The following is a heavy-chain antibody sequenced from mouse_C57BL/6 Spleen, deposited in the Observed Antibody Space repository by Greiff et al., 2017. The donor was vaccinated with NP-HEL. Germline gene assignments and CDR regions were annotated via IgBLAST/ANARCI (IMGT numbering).Heavy chain of an antibody. V-gene: IGHV5-9*01. Sequence: EVMLVESGGGLVKPGGSLKLSCAASGFTFSSYTMSWVRQTPEKRLEWVATISGGGGNTYYPDSVKGRFTISRDNAKNTLYLQMSSLRSEDTAMYYCARPRNYYGSSYWYFDVWGTGTTVTVSS. D-gene: IGHD1-1*01. J-gene: IGHJ1*03. CDR3: ARPRNYYGSSYWYFDV. CDR1: GFTFSSYT. CDR2: ISGGGGNT.